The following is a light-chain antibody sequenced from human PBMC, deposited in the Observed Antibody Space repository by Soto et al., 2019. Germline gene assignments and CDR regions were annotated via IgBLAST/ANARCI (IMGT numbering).Light chain of an antibody. CDR1: QTISSY. Sequence: DIQMTQSPSSLSVSVGDRVTIGVRGSQTISSYLNWYQQKPGKAPNLLIYAASNLQSGVPSRFSASGFGTDFTLTISSLQPEDFATYYCQQSYRIPLTFGGGTKVDI. V-gene: IGKV1-39*01. CDR3: QQSYRIPLT. CDR2: AAS. J-gene: IGKJ4*01.